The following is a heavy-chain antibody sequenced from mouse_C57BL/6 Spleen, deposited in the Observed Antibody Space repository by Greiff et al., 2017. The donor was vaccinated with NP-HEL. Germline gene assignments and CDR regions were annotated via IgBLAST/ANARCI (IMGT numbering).Heavy chain of an antibody. J-gene: IGHJ1*03. CDR1: GFTFSNYW. V-gene: IGHV6-3*01. D-gene: IGHD1-1*01. CDR3: TGEYYYGPDRYFDV. CDR2: IRLKSDNYAT. Sequence: EVKLEESGGGLVQPGGSMKLSCVASGFTFSNYWMNWVRQSPETGLEWVAQIRLKSDNYATHYAESVKGRFTISRDDSKSSVYLQMDNLRAEDTGIYYCTGEYYYGPDRYFDVWGTGTTVTVSS.